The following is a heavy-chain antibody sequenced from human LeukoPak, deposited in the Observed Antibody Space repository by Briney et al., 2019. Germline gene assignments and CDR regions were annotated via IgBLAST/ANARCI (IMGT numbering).Heavy chain of an antibody. Sequence: GGSLRLSCAASGFSFSNYGMSWVRQAPGKGLEWVSTITGSGGSTYYAASVKGRFTISRDNSKNTLYLQMNSLRAEDTAVYYCAKSSYYDSSGFYRENYFDYRGQGTLVTVSS. CDR2: ITGSGGST. J-gene: IGHJ4*02. CDR3: AKSSYYDSSGFYRENYFDY. V-gene: IGHV3-23*01. D-gene: IGHD3-22*01. CDR1: GFSFSNYG.